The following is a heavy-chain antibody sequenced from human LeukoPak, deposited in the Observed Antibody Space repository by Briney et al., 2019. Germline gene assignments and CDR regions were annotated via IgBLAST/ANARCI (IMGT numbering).Heavy chain of an antibody. V-gene: IGHV3-30*18. J-gene: IGHJ4*02. CDR2: ISDDGSNK. CDR3: AKDGAPYNWNDIDY. D-gene: IGHD1-20*01. CDR1: GFNFSNFG. Sequence: GGSLRLSCSASGFNFSNFGMHWVRQAPGKGLEWVAVISDDGSNKYYADSVKGRFTISRDNSKNTLDLQMNSLRAEDTAVYYCAKDGAPYNWNDIDYWGQGTLATVSS.